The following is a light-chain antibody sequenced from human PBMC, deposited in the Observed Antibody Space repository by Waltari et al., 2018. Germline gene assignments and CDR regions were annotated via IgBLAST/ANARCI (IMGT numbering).Light chain of an antibody. J-gene: IGLJ1*01. Sequence: QSALTQPASVSASPGQSTTLPRSGSTRAFRLFNVVSWFQQSPGKPPRLIIYEVNKRPPGISDRFSATKSGNVASLTISGLQADDEADYYCCSFTSSSTYVFGSGTTVTVL. V-gene: IGLV2-23*02. CDR2: EVN. CDR1: TRAFRLFNV. CDR3: CSFTSSSTYV.